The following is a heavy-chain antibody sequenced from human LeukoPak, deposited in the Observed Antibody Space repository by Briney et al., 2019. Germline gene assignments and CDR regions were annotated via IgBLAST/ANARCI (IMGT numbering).Heavy chain of an antibody. CDR3: AHRPVGGSFSHFDY. J-gene: IGHJ4*02. V-gene: IGHV2-5*02. Sequence: ESGPTLVKPTQTLTLTCTFSGFSLSTTGVGVGWIRQPPGKALQWLAFIGWDDDKRYSPSLKTRLTISKDTSKNQVVLTMTNMDPVDTATYFCAHRPVGGSFSHFDYWGQGTLVTVSS. D-gene: IGHD1-26*01. CDR1: GFSLSTTGVG. CDR2: IGWDDDK.